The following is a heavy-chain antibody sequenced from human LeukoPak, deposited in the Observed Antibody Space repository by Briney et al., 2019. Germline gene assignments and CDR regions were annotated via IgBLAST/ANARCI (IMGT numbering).Heavy chain of an antibody. V-gene: IGHV4-39*07. Sequence: SETLSLTCTVSGGSISSSSYYWGWIRQPPGKGLEWIGSIYYSGSTYYNPSLKSRVTISVDTSKNQFSLKLSSVTAADTAVYYCARDLITMKDYWGQGTLVTVSS. CDR2: IYYSGST. J-gene: IGHJ4*02. CDR3: ARDLITMKDY. CDR1: GGSISSSSYY. D-gene: IGHD3-22*01.